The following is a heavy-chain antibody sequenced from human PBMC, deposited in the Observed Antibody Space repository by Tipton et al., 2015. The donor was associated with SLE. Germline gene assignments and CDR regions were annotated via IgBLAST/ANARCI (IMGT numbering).Heavy chain of an antibody. CDR2: INHSGST. V-gene: IGHV4-34*01. D-gene: IGHD6-13*01. CDR3: ARGGGSSWYPASFQH. J-gene: IGHJ1*01. CDR1: GFTFSSYG. Sequence: LRLSCAASGFTFSSYGMHWIRQPPGKGLEWIGEINHSGSTNYNPSLKSRVTISVDTSKNQFSLKLSSVTAADTAVYYCARGGGSSWYPASFQHWGQGTLVTVSS.